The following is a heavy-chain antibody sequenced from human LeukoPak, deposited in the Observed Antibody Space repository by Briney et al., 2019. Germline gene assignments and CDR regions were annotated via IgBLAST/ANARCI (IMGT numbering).Heavy chain of an antibody. V-gene: IGHV1-2*02. CDR3: ARDPRIAAAGTGV. D-gene: IGHD6-13*01. CDR1: GYTFTGYY. CDR2: INPNSGGT. J-gene: IGHJ4*02. Sequence: ASVKVSCKASGYTFTGYYMHWVRQAPGQGLEWMGWINPNSGGTNYAQKFQGRATMTRDTSISTAYMELSRLRSDDTAVYYCARDPRIAAAGTGVWGQGTLVTVSS.